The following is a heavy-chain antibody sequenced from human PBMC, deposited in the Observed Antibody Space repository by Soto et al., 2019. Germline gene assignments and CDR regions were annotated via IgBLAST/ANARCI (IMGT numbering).Heavy chain of an antibody. CDR2: IWYDGSNK. CDR3: ARDGQSLPPYALDV. J-gene: IGHJ6*02. V-gene: IGHV3-33*01. Sequence: QVQVVESGGGVVQPGRSLRLSCTASGFTFRSHAMHWVRQAPGKGLEWVAQIWYDGSNKYYANSVKGRFTISRDNSTNTLYVQMDTLRVEDTAVYYCARDGQSLPPYALDVWGQGTSVTVS. D-gene: IGHD6-19*01. CDR1: GFTFRSHA.